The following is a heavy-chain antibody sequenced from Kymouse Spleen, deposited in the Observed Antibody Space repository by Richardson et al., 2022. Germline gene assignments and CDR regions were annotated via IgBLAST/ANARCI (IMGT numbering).Heavy chain of an antibody. J-gene: IGHJ3*02. D-gene: IGHD6-6*01. Sequence: QVQLVESGGGVVQPGRSLRLSCAASGFTFSSYGMHWVRQAPGKGLEWVAVIWYDGSNKYYADSVKGRFTISRDNSKNTLYLQMNSLRAEDTAVYYCARGSIAARRSAFDIWGQGTMVTVSS. V-gene: IGHV3-33*01. CDR3: ARGSIAARRSAFDI. CDR2: IWYDGSNK. CDR1: GFTFSSYG.